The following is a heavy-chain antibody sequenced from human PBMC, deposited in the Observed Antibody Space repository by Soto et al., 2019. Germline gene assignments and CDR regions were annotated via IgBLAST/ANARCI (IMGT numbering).Heavy chain of an antibody. J-gene: IGHJ4*02. CDR1: GFTFSSYE. Sequence: EVQLVESGGGLVQPGGSLRLSCAASGFTFSSYEMNWVRQAPGKGLEWVSYISSSGSTIYYADSVKGRFTISRDNAKNSLYLQMNSLRAEDTAVYYCARENEQQLAFDYWGQGTLVTVSS. D-gene: IGHD6-13*01. V-gene: IGHV3-48*03. CDR2: ISSSGSTI. CDR3: ARENEQQLAFDY.